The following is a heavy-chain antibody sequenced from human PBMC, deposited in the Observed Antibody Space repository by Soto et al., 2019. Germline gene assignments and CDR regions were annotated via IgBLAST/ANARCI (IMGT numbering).Heavy chain of an antibody. CDR3: AREPLGYCSSTSCPNAFDI. CDR2: IKQDGSEK. Sequence: PGGSLRLSCAASGFTFSSYWMSWVRQAPGKGLEWVANIKQDGSEKYYVDSVKGRFTISRDNAKNSLYLQMNSLRAEDTAVYYCAREPLGYCSSTSCPNAFDIWGQGTMVTVSS. V-gene: IGHV3-7*05. CDR1: GFTFSSYW. D-gene: IGHD2-2*01. J-gene: IGHJ3*02.